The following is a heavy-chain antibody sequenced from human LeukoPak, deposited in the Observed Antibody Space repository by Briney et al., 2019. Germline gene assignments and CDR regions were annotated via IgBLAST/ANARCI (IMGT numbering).Heavy chain of an antibody. Sequence: GGSLRLSCAASGFTFSSYTMSWVRQAPGKGLEWVSTITTSDGNTYYADSVKGRFTISRDNSKNTLYLQMNSLRAEDTAVYYCARDLRPVVSSISDYYYGMDVWGQGTTVTVSS. CDR1: GFTFSSYT. CDR3: ARDLRPVVSSISDYYYGMDV. V-gene: IGHV3-23*01. J-gene: IGHJ6*02. CDR2: ITTSDGNT. D-gene: IGHD4-23*01.